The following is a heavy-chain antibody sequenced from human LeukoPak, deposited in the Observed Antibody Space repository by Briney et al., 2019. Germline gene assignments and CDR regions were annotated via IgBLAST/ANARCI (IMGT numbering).Heavy chain of an antibody. J-gene: IGHJ3*02. V-gene: IGHV3-7*01. CDR3: ARDNGGSYFPLGAFDI. Sequence: GGSLRLSCAASGFTFSSYWMSWVRQAPGKGLEWVANIKQDGSEKYYVDSVKGRFTISRDNAKNSLYLQMNSLRAEDTAVYYCARDNGGSYFPLGAFDIWGQGTMVTVSS. CDR1: GFTFSSYW. CDR2: IKQDGSEK. D-gene: IGHD1-26*01.